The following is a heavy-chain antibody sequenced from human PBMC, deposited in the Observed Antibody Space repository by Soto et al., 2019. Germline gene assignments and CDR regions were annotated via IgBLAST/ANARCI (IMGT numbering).Heavy chain of an antibody. CDR2: IYPSDSDI. Sequence: GESLKISCKGSGYTFTSYWIGWVRQMPGEGLEWMGVIYPSDSDIRYSPSLQGEVTISADKSITTAYLQWSSLKAADTAMYYCVRSGTSSGRFSDYWGQGTLVTVSS. CDR3: VRSGTSSGRFSDY. V-gene: IGHV5-51*01. J-gene: IGHJ4*02. D-gene: IGHD2-15*01. CDR1: GYTFTSYW.